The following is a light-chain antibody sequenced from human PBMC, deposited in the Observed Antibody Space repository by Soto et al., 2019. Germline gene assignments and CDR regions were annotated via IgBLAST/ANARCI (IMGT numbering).Light chain of an antibody. CDR1: QSVNSH. J-gene: IGKJ2*01. V-gene: IGKV3-15*01. Sequence: EIVMTQSPATLSVSPGERAPLPCRASQSVNSHLAWFQQRPGQAPRLLIFEASTRSTGVPARFSASGSGTDFTLTISGLQSEDFAVYYCQQYHIWYTFGQGTRLEIK. CDR3: QQYHIWYT. CDR2: EAS.